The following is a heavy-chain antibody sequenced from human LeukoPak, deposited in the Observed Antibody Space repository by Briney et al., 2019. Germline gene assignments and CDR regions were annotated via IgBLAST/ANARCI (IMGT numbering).Heavy chain of an antibody. Sequence: GGSLRLSCAASGFTFSSYAMSWVRQAPGKGLEWVSGLSDAGSRIYYADSVKGRFTISRDNSKNTLYLQMNSLRAEDTALYYCAKDYEVTRGDFFDYWGQGALVTVSS. CDR2: LSDAGSRI. D-gene: IGHD3-3*01. CDR1: GFTFSSYA. CDR3: AKDYEVTRGDFFDY. V-gene: IGHV3-23*01. J-gene: IGHJ4*02.